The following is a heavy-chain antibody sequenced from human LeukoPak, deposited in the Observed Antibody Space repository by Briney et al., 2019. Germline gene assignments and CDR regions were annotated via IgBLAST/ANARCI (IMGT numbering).Heavy chain of an antibody. CDR1: GYTFTSYG. CDR2: ISAYNGNT. J-gene: IGHJ4*02. CDR3: ARGGPFPSSSSSREYYLDY. Sequence: ASVKVSCKASGYTFTSYGISWVRQAPGQGLDWMGWISAYNGNTNSAQKLQGRVTMTTDTSTNTAYMEVRSLRSDDTAVYYCARGGPFPSSSSSREYYLDYWGQGTLVTVSS. D-gene: IGHD6-6*01. V-gene: IGHV1-18*01.